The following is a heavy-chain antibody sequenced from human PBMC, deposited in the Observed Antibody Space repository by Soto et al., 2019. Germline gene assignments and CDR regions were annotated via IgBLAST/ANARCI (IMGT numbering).Heavy chain of an antibody. D-gene: IGHD4-4*01. J-gene: IGHJ6*02. CDR2: IKQDGSEK. V-gene: IGHV3-7*01. CDR3: AREIKTTAIKYYYYGMDV. CDR1: GFTFSSYW. Sequence: GGSLRVSCAASGFTFSSYWMNWGRQAPGKGLEWVANIKQDGSEKYYVDSVKGRFTISRDNAKKSLYLQMNSLRAEDTAVYYCAREIKTTAIKYYYYGMDVWGQGTTVTVSS.